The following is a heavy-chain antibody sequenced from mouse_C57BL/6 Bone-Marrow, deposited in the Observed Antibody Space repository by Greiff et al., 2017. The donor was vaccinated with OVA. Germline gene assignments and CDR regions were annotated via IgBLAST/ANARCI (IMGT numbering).Heavy chain of an antibody. CDR1: GFTFTDYY. V-gene: IGHV1-36*01. CDR3: AREGYEFAY. Sequence: EVQLQQSGPVLVKPGPSVKISCKASGFTFTDYYLHWVKQSPGKSLEWIGLVYPCNGGTRYNQKFKGKATLTVDKSFSPAYMELDSLTSEDSAVYYCAREGYEFAYWGQEKLVTVSA. J-gene: IGHJ3*01. D-gene: IGHD2-2*01. CDR2: VYPCNGGT.